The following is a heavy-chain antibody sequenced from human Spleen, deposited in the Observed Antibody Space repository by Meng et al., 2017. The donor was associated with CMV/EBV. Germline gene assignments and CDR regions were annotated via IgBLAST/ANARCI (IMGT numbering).Heavy chain of an antibody. J-gene: IGHJ4*02. CDR2: IKRDGSEK. CDR3: ARVRAHDTYYYDSRGMDFDY. Sequence: GESLKISCDASGFTFSNYWMSWVRQTPGKGLEWVANIKRDGSEKFYVDSVKGRFTISRDNAKNSLYLQMNSLRAEDTAVYYCARVRAHDTYYYDSRGMDFDYWGQGTLVTVSS. D-gene: IGHD3-22*01. V-gene: IGHV3-7*01. CDR1: GFTFSNYW.